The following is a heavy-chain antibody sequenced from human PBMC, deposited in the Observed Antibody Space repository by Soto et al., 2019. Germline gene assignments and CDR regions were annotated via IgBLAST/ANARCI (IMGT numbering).Heavy chain of an antibody. Sequence: EVQLVESGGGLVQPGGSLRLSCAASGFTVSSNYMSWVRQAPGKGLEWVSVIYSGGSTYYADSVKGRFTISRHNSKNTLYLQMNSLRAEDTAVYYCARTYCTNGVCYSGHAFDIWGQGTMVTVSS. CDR2: IYSGGST. J-gene: IGHJ3*02. CDR1: GFTVSSNY. D-gene: IGHD2-8*01. CDR3: ARTYCTNGVCYSGHAFDI. V-gene: IGHV3-53*04.